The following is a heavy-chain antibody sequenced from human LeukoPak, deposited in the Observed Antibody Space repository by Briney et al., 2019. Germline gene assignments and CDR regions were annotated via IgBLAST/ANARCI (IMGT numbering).Heavy chain of an antibody. Sequence: GGSLRLSCVASGFTFSSHWMSWVRQAPGKGLEWVANIKQDGSEKYYVDSVKGRFTISRDNAKNSLYLQMNSLRAEDTAVYHCARDHPYYNGMDVWGQGTTVTVSS. CDR3: ARDHPYYNGMDV. J-gene: IGHJ6*02. V-gene: IGHV3-7*04. CDR2: IKQDGSEK. CDR1: GFTFSSHW.